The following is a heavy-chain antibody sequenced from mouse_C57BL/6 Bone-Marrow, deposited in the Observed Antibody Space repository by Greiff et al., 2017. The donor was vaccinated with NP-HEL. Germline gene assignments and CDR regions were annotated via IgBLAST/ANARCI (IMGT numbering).Heavy chain of an antibody. D-gene: IGHD1-1*01. J-gene: IGHJ1*03. CDR2: IYPRSGNT. Sequence: VQLQQSGAELARPGASVKLSCKASGYTFTSYGISWVKQRTGQGLEWIGEIYPRSGNTYYNEKFKGKATLTADKSSSTAYMELRSLTSEDSAVYFCARTPSYYYGSRGWYFDVWGTGTTVTVSS. V-gene: IGHV1-81*01. CDR3: ARTPSYYYGSRGWYFDV. CDR1: GYTFTSYG.